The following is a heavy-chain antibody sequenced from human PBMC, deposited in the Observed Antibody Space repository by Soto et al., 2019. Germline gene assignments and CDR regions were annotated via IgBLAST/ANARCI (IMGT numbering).Heavy chain of an antibody. D-gene: IGHD3-22*01. CDR2: INHSGST. V-gene: IGHV4-34*01. CDR3: ARGSSYYYDSRPYGIDV. CDR1: GGSFSAYY. J-gene: IGHJ6*02. Sequence: SETLSLTCVVYGGSFSAYYYRWIRQPPGKGLEWIGEINHSGSTNYNPSLKSRVTISIDTSRSQFSLKLSSVTAADTAVYYCARGSSYYYDSRPYGIDVSGQRTTVIGSS.